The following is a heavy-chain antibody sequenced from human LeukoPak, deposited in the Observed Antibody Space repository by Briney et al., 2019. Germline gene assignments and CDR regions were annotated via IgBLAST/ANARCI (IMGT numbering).Heavy chain of an antibody. J-gene: IGHJ4*02. CDR1: GYTFTSYY. CDR2: INPSGGST. Sequence: ASVKVSCKASGYTFTSYYMHWVRQAPGQGLEWMGIINPSGGSTSYAQKFQGRVTMTRDMSTSTVYMELSSLRSEDTAVYYCATRGPYGSGSYYWMFPDYWGQGTLVTVSS. V-gene: IGHV1-46*01. D-gene: IGHD3-10*01. CDR3: ATRGPYGSGSYYWMFPDY.